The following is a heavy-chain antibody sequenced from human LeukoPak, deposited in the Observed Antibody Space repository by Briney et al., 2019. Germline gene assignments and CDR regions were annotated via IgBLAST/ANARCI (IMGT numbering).Heavy chain of an antibody. D-gene: IGHD4/OR15-4a*01. V-gene: IGHV4-34*01. CDR3: ARAPGNDYYPYYYMDV. CDR1: GGSFSGYY. Sequence: PSETLSLTCAVYGGSFSGYYWSWIRQPPGKGLEWIGEINHSGSTNYNPSLKSRVTISVDTSKNLFSLKLSSVTAADTAVYYCARAPGNDYYPYYYMDVWGKGTTVTVSS. CDR2: INHSGST. J-gene: IGHJ6*03.